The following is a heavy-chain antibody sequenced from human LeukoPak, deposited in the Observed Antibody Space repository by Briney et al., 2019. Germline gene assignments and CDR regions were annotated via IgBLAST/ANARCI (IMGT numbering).Heavy chain of an antibody. CDR3: ARTRITMIVGLASRFDY. V-gene: IGHV3-7*01. J-gene: IGHJ4*02. CDR2: IKQDGSEK. D-gene: IGHD3-22*01. Sequence: SGGFLRLSCAASGFTFSSYWMSWVRQAPGKGLEWVANIKQDGSEKYYVDSVKGRFTISRDNAKNSLYLQMNSLRAEDTAVYYCARTRITMIVGLASRFDYWGQGTLVTVSS. CDR1: GFTFSSYW.